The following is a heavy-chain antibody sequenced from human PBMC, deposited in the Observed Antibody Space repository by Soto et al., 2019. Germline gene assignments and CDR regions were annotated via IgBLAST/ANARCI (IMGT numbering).Heavy chain of an antibody. V-gene: IGHV4-39*01. Sequence: PSETRSLTCTLSARSISISSYYWGWIRQPPGKGLEGIGSIYYSGSTYYNPSLKSRVTISVDKSKNQFSLKLSSVTPADPAVYYCASPTLTGYSSGWIVDYWGQGTLVTVS. D-gene: IGHD6-19*01. CDR3: ASPTLTGYSSGWIVDY. J-gene: IGHJ4*02. CDR1: ARSISISSYY. CDR2: IYYSGST.